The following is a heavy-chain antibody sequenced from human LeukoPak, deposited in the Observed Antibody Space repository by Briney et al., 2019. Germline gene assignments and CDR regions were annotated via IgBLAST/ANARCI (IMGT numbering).Heavy chain of an antibody. Sequence: GGSLRLSCAASGFTFSSYGMHWVRQAPGKGLEWVSYISSSGSTIYYADSVKGRFTISRDNAKNSLYLQMNSLRAEDTAVYYCARELWFGEFPNYYYYYMDVWGKGTTVTISS. V-gene: IGHV3-48*04. CDR3: ARELWFGEFPNYYYYYMDV. CDR1: GFTFSSYG. D-gene: IGHD3-10*01. CDR2: ISSSGSTI. J-gene: IGHJ6*03.